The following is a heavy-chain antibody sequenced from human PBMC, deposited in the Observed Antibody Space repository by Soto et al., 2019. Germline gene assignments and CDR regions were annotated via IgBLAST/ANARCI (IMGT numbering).Heavy chain of an antibody. V-gene: IGHV4-59*01. CDR1: GGPISSYY. CDR2: IYYSGST. CDR3: ARGPAVTLITMVRGVINYGMDV. Sequence: SETLSLTCTVSGGPISSYYWSWIRQPPGKGLEWIGYIYYSGSTNYNPSLKSRVTISVDTSKNQFSLKLSSVTAADTAVYYCARGPAVTLITMVRGVINYGMDVWGQGTTVTVSS. J-gene: IGHJ6*02. D-gene: IGHD3-10*01.